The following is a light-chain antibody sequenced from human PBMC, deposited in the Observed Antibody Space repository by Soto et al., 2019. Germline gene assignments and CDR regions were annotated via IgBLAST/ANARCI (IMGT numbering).Light chain of an antibody. CDR2: DAS. CDR3: QQFNNYPLT. Sequence: AIPLAQSSCSLSSSLVERVTLTCRASQGISSALAWYQQKPGKAPKLLIYDASSLESGVPSRFSGSGSGTDFTLTIISLQPQDFATYFCQQFNNYPLTFGGGTKV. V-gene: IGKV1D-13*01. J-gene: IGKJ4*01. CDR1: QGISSA.